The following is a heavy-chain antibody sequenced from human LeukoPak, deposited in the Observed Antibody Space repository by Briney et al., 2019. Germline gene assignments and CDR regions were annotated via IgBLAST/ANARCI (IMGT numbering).Heavy chain of an antibody. V-gene: IGHV3-23*01. CDR3: AKEAYSGSSFDF. CDR1: GFTFSSYA. J-gene: IGHJ4*02. CDR2: FSGSGGDT. Sequence: GGSLRLSCAASGFTFSSYAMSWVRQAPGKGLEWVSAFSGSGGDTYYADSVKGRFTISRANSKNTLYLQMNRLRADDMAIYYCAKEAYSGSSFDFWGQGTLVTVSS. D-gene: IGHD6-6*01.